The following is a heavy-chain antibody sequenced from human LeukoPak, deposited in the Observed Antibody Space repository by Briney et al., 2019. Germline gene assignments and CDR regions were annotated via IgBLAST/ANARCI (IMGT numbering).Heavy chain of an antibody. CDR1: GYTFTSYY. Sequence: ASVKVSCKASGYTFTSYYMHWVRQAPGQGLEWMGIINPSGGSTSYAQKFQGRVTMTRDTSTSTVYMELSSLRSEDTAVYYCARDHSGSYYEEAFDIWGQGTMVTVSS. CDR3: ARDHSGSYYEEAFDI. CDR2: INPSGGST. J-gene: IGHJ3*02. V-gene: IGHV1-46*01. D-gene: IGHD1-26*01.